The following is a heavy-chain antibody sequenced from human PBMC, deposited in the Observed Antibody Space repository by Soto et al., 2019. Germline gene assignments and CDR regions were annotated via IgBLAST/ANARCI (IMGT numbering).Heavy chain of an antibody. V-gene: IGHV6-1*01. CDR2: TYYRSKWYN. D-gene: IGHD1-26*01. Sequence: SQTLSLTCAISGDSVSSKSAAWNWIRQSPSRGLEWLGRTYYRSKWYNDYAVSVKSRITINPDTSKNQFSLQLNSVTPDDTAVYFCARFPTPFRLIVGYEDAFVFWGKGTGVTVSS. CDR1: GDSVSSKSAA. J-gene: IGHJ3*01. CDR3: ARFPTPFRLIVGYEDAFVF.